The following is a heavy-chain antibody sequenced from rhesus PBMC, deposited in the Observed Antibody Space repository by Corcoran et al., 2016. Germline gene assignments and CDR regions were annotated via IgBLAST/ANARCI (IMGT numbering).Heavy chain of an antibody. Sequence: QAQLQESGPGLVKPSETLSLTCAVSGYAISSGDYWSWIRQHPGKGVEWIEYIHYSVTPSPTTSINRPVTSTRDTSKTPLSLKLSSVTAPDTAVYYCARDHNTVLVVVAMYNSLDLWGRGVLFTVSS. CDR2: IHYSVTP. CDR3: ARDHNTVLVVVAMYNSLDL. J-gene: IGHJ5-2*02. CDR1: GYAISSGDY. V-gene: IGHV4-122*02. D-gene: IGHD2-21*01.